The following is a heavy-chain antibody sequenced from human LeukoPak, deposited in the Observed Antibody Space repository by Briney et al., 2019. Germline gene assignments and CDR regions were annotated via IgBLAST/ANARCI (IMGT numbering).Heavy chain of an antibody. D-gene: IGHD5-12*01. Sequence: GGSLRLSCAASGFTVSSNYMSWVRQAPGKGLEWVSAISAPGGGTYYADSVKGRFTISRDNSKNTLSLQMNSLRVEDTAIYYCAKAPQGYNTYALPANWGQGTLVTVSS. V-gene: IGHV3-23*01. CDR1: GFTVSSNY. CDR3: AKAPQGYNTYALPAN. J-gene: IGHJ4*02. CDR2: ISAPGGGT.